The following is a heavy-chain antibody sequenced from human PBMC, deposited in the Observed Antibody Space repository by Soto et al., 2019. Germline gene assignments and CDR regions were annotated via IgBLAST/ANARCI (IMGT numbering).Heavy chain of an antibody. CDR2: MYKSEST. CDR1: GGSLSSGDYY. CDR3: ARQGFGPLHGLVDV. D-gene: IGHD3-10*01. Sequence: SETLSLTSTVSGGSLSSGDYYWSWIRQPPGKGLEWIGYMYKSESTYYNPSLKSRVTISLDTSKNQFSLKLSSVTATDTAVYYCARQGFGPLHGLVDVWGQGTTVTVSS. J-gene: IGHJ6*02. V-gene: IGHV4-30-4*08.